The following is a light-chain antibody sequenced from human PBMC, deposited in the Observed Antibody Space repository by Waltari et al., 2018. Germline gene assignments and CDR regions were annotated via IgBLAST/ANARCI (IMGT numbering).Light chain of an antibody. J-gene: IGLJ3*02. CDR3: QAYDTILSGSV. V-gene: IGLV1-40*01. CDR2: GND. Sequence: QSVLTQPPSLSGAPAQGVTIPCTGSSSNIGAGYDVSWYQQLPGTAPKLLIYGNDIRPSGVPDRFSGSKSGTSASLAITGLQAEDEGDFYCQAYDTILSGSVFGGGTKVTDL. CDR1: SSNIGAGYD.